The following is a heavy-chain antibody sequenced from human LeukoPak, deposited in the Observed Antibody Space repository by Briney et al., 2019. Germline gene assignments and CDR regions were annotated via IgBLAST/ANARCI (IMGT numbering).Heavy chain of an antibody. V-gene: IGHV4-31*03. D-gene: IGHD2-2*01. CDR1: GGSISSGGYY. Sequence: TLSPTCTVSGGSISSGGYYWSWIRQHPGKGLEWIGYIYYSGSTYYNPSLKSRVTISVDTSKNQFSLKLSSVTAADTAVYYCARALSSLNCSSTSCYLHYYGMDVWGQGTTVTVSS. CDR2: IYYSGST. CDR3: ARALSSLNCSSTSCYLHYYGMDV. J-gene: IGHJ6*02.